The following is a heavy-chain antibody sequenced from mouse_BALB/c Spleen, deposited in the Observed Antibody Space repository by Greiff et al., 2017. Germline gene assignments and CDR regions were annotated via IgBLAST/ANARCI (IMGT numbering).Heavy chain of an antibody. V-gene: IGHV5-17*02. J-gene: IGHJ2*01. Sequence: EVKVVESGGGLVQPGGSRKLSCAASGFTFSSFGMHWVRQAPEKGLEWVAYISSGSSTIYYADTVKGRFTISRDNPKNTLFLQMTSLRSEDTAMYYCARKGNYGDYLDYWGQGTTLTVSS. CDR1: GFTFSSFG. CDR3: ARKGNYGDYLDY. D-gene: IGHD2-1*01. CDR2: ISSGSSTI.